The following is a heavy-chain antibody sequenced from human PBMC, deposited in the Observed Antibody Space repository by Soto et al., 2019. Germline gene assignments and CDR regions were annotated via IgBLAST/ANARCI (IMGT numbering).Heavy chain of an antibody. J-gene: IGHJ4*02. Sequence: GGSLRLSCAASGFTFSSYGMHWVRQAPGKGLEWVAVIWYDGSNKYYADSVKGRFTISRDNSKNTLYLQMNSLRAEDTAVYYCAREVAAYYYFDYWGQGTLVTVSS. V-gene: IGHV3-33*01. CDR3: AREVAAYYYFDY. D-gene: IGHD2-15*01. CDR1: GFTFSSYG. CDR2: IWYDGSNK.